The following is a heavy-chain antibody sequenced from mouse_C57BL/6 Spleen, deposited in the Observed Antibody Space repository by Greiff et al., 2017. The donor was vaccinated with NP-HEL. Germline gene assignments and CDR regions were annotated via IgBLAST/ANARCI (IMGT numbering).Heavy chain of an antibody. V-gene: IGHV1-54*01. Sequence: VQLQQSGAELVRPGTSVKVSCKASGYAFPNYLIEWVKQRPGQGLEWIGVINPGSGGTNYNEKFKGKATLTADKSSSSAYMQLTSLTSEDAAVYFCAGGGSDGYFDVWGTGTTGTVSS. CDR2: INPGSGGT. CDR1: GYAFPNYL. CDR3: AGGGSDGYFDV. J-gene: IGHJ1*03.